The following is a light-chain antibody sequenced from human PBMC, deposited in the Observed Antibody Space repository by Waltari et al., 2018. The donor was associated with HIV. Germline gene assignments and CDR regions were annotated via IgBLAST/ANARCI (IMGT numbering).Light chain of an antibody. CDR3: FSTDSGGNNRGF. CDR1: ALPKKY. Sequence: SYELTQPPSVSVSPGQTARITCPGDALPKKYAYWFQQKSGQAPVLVIHGANKRLAGSSGRVSGSSSGRMATLTIRGAQVEDEADYYCFSTDSGGNNRGFFGGGTKRTVL. J-gene: IGLJ2*01. V-gene: IGLV3-10*01. CDR2: GAN.